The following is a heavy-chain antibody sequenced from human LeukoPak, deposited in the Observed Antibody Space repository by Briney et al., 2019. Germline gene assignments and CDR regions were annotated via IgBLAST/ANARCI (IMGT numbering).Heavy chain of an antibody. CDR1: GGSISSYY. CDR3: AGGYYYSYYYYMDV. Sequence: SETLSLTCTVSGGSISSYYWSWIRQPPGEGLEWIGYIFHSGSTNYNPSLKSRVTISVDTSKNQFSLKLSSVTAADTAVYYCAGGYYYSYYYYMDVWGKGTTVTISS. D-gene: IGHD5-18*01. J-gene: IGHJ6*03. V-gene: IGHV4-59*01. CDR2: IFHSGST.